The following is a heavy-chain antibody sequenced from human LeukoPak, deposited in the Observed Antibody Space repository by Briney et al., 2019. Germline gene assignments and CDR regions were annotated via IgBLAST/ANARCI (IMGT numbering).Heavy chain of an antibody. D-gene: IGHD2-2*01. CDR3: ASSGGILGCSSTSCLDYYYYYYMVV. CDR1: GYTFTGYY. V-gene: IGHV1-2*02. J-gene: IGHJ6*03. Sequence: ASVKVSCKASGYTFTGYYMHGVRQAPGQGGEGMGWINPNSGGTNYAQKFRDRVTNTMDTSINTAYVELSMLRSDDTAVYYCASSGGILGCSSTSCLDYYYYYYMVVWGKGTTVTVSS. CDR2: INPNSGGT.